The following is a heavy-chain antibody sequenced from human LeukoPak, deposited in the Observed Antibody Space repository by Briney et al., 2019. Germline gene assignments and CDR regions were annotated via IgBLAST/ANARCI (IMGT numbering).Heavy chain of an antibody. D-gene: IGHD3-22*01. CDR1: GYTFTSYD. CDR3: ARELYGFYDSSGYQDY. J-gene: IGHJ4*02. Sequence: ASVKVSCKASGYTFTSYDINWVRQATGQGLEWMGWMNPNSGNTGYAQKFQGRVTMTRNTSISTAYMELSSLRSEDTAVYYCARELYGFYDSSGYQDYWGQGTLVTVSS. V-gene: IGHV1-8*01. CDR2: MNPNSGNT.